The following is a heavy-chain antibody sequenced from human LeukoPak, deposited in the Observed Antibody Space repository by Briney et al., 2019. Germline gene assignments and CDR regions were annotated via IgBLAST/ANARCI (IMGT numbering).Heavy chain of an antibody. D-gene: IGHD2/OR15-2a*01. J-gene: IGHJ2*01. V-gene: IGHV3-21*04. Sequence: GGSLRLSCAASGFTFSSYSMNWVRQAPGKGLEWVSSISSSSSYIYYADSVKGRFTISRDNAKNSLYLQMNSLRAEDTALYYCAKDFCARCWYFDLWGRGTLVTVSS. CDR3: AKDFCARCWYFDL. CDR2: ISSSSSYI. CDR1: GFTFSSYS.